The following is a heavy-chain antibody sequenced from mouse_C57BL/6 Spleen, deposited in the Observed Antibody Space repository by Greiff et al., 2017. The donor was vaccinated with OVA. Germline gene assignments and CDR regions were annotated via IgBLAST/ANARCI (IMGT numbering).Heavy chain of an antibody. D-gene: IGHD1-1*01. Sequence: EVMLVESGGGLVKPGGSLKLSCAASGFTFSDYGMHWVRQAPEKGLEWVAYISSGSSTIYYADTVKGRFTISRDNAKNTLFLQMTSLRSEDTAMYYCARRVPDYYGSSYNYFDYWCQGTTLTVSS. CDR1: GFTFSDYG. J-gene: IGHJ2*01. CDR2: ISSGSSTI. V-gene: IGHV5-17*01. CDR3: ARRVPDYYGSSYNYFDY.